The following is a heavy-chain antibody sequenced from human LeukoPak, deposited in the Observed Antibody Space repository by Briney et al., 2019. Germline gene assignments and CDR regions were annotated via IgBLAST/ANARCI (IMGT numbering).Heavy chain of an antibody. CDR1: GFTFSSYS. CDR2: ISSSSSYI. J-gene: IGHJ4*02. CDR3: ARGYEAHSGSADFDC. V-gene: IGHV3-21*01. Sequence: GGSLRLSCAASGFTFSSYSMNWVRQAPGKGLEWVSSISSSSSYIYYADSVKGRFTISRDNAKNSLYLQMNSLRAEDTAVYYCARGYEAHSGSADFDCWGQGTLVTVSS. D-gene: IGHD3-10*01.